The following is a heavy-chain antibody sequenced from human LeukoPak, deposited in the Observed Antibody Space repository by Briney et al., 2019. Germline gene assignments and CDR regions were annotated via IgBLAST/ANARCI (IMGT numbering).Heavy chain of an antibody. J-gene: IGHJ6*03. D-gene: IGHD1-26*01. CDR1: GGTFSSYA. V-gene: IGHV1-69*05. CDR3: ARDQGVGATPSSNYYYYYMDV. CDR2: IIPFFGNA. Sequence: SVKVSCKASGGTFSSYAISWVRQAPGQGLEWMGGIIPFFGNANYAQKFQGRVTMTTDTSTSTAYMELSSLRSEDTAVYYCARDQGVGATPSSNYYYYYMDVWGKGTTVTVSS.